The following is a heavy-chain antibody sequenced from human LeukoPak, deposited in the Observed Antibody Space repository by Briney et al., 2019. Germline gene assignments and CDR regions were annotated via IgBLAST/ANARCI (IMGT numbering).Heavy chain of an antibody. CDR1: GFTFSSYW. V-gene: IGHV3-74*01. D-gene: IGHD3/OR15-3a*01. CDR3: AKVNARDWLPYFDY. J-gene: IGHJ4*02. CDR2: TNSDGSDT. Sequence: GGSLRLSCAASGFTFSSYWMHWVRQAPGKGLVWASRTNSDGSDTSYADSVKGRLTISRDNPKNTLYLQMNSLRAEDTAVYYCAKVNARDWLPYFDYWGQGTLVTVSS.